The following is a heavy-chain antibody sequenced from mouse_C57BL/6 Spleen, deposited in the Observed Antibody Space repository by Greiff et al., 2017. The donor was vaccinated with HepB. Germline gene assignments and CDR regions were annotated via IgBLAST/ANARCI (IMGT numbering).Heavy chain of an antibody. Sequence: VQLQQSGAELVRPGTSVKVSCKASGYAFTNYLIEWVKQRPGQGLEWIGVINPGSGGTNYNEKFKGKATLTADKSSSTAYMQLSSLTSEDSAVYFCASDYYGSSTAGFAYWGQGTLVTVSA. CDR3: ASDYYGSSTAGFAY. CDR1: GYAFTNYL. CDR2: INPGSGGT. J-gene: IGHJ3*01. V-gene: IGHV1-54*01. D-gene: IGHD1-1*01.